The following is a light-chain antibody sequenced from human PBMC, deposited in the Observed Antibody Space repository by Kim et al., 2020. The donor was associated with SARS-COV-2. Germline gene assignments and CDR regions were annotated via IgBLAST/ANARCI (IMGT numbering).Light chain of an antibody. J-gene: IGKJ5*01. CDR2: KVS. Sequence: DVMMTQSPLSLPVTLGQPASISCRSSQSLVYSDGNTYLNWFQQRPGQSPRRLIYKVSNRDSGVPDRFSGSGSGTDFTLKISRVEAEDVGVYSCMQGIHPITFGQGTRLEIK. CDR3: MQGIHPIT. V-gene: IGKV2-30*01. CDR1: QSLVYSDGNTY.